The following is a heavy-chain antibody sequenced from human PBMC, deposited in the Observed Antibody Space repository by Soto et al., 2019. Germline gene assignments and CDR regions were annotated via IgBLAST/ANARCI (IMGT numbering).Heavy chain of an antibody. CDR1: GFTFRSYE. J-gene: IGHJ5*02. V-gene: IGHV3-48*03. CDR2: ISRSGDTI. D-gene: IGHD6-25*01. Sequence: QPGGSLRLSCAASGFTFRSYEMNWVRQAPGKGLEWVSYISRSGDTIHDADSVKGRFTISRDNDKKSLYLHMNSLRAEDTAVYYCARGVSSGWPRTNRFDPWGQGTLVTVSS. CDR3: ARGVSSGWPRTNRFDP.